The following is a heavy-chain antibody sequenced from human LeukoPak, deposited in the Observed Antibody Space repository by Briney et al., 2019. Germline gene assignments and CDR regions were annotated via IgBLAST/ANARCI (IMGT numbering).Heavy chain of an antibody. CDR1: GFTFSSYG. J-gene: IGHJ5*02. D-gene: IGHD6-19*01. CDR3: AKDGGQWLLYNWFDP. Sequence: PGGSLRLSCAASGFTFSSYGMPWVRQAPGKGLEWVAVISYDGSNKYYADSVKGRFTISRDNSKNTLYLQMNSLRAEDTAVYYCAKDGGQWLLYNWFDPWGQGTLVTVSS. CDR2: ISYDGSNK. V-gene: IGHV3-30*18.